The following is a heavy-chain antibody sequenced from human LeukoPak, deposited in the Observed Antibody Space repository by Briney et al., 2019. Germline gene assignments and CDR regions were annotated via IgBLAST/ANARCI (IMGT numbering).Heavy chain of an antibody. J-gene: IGHJ4*02. D-gene: IGHD2-2*01. CDR3: ARDVHAGSSTSFRWADY. Sequence: PGRSLRLSCAASGFTFSSYGMHWVRQAPGKGLEWVAVISYDGSNKYYADSVKGRFTISRDNSKNTVHLQMNSLRAEDTAIYYCARDVHAGSSTSFRWADYWGQGTLVTVSS. CDR2: ISYDGSNK. V-gene: IGHV3-30*03. CDR1: GFTFSSYG.